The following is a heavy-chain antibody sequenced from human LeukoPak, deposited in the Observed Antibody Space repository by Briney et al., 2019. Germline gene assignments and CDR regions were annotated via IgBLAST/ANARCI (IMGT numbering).Heavy chain of an antibody. CDR2: IYHTGST. V-gene: IGHV4-30-2*01. CDR1: GASISSGTYS. D-gene: IGHD3-10*01. J-gene: IGHJ5*02. Sequence: SQTLTLTCTVSGASISSGTYSWSWIRQPPGEGLEWIGYIYHTGSTYYNPSLKGRVTISVDRSKNQFSLNLNFVTAADTALYYCARGDGSGSGRWFDPWGQGTLITVSS. CDR3: ARGDGSGSGRWFDP.